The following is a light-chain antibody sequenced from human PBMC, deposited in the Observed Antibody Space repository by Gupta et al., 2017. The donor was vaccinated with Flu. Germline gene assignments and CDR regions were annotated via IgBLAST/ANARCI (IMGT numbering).Light chain of an antibody. CDR1: ETISNY. J-gene: IGKJ2*01. Sequence: PASLSASIGDRITITCRASETISNYLNWYQQQLGRAPKLLIYAASSLQNGVPSRFSGSKSGTNFSLTISDLQPEDFATDYCLQRFTVPRTFGQGTKLEV. V-gene: IGKV1-39*01. CDR2: AAS. CDR3: LQRFTVPRT.